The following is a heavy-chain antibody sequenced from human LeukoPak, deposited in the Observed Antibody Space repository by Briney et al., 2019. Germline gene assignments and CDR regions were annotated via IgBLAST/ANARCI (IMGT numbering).Heavy chain of an antibody. V-gene: IGHV4-39*07. CDR3: AREHTYYDILTGYPIRLFDY. CDR1: GGSISSSSYY. CDR2: IYYSGST. D-gene: IGHD3-9*01. J-gene: IGHJ4*02. Sequence: PSETLSLTCTVSGGSISSSSYYWGWIRQPPGKGLEWIGSIYYSGSTNYNPSLKSRVTISVDTSKNQFSLKLSSVTAADTAVYYCAREHTYYDILTGYPIRLFDYWGQGTLVTVSS.